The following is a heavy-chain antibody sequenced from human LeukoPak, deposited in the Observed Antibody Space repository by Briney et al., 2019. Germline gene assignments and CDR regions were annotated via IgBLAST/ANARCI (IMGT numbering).Heavy chain of an antibody. CDR2: IYYSGTT. CDR3: ARDQGGYSDY. V-gene: IGHV4-59*01. D-gene: IGHD6-13*01. Sequence: SQTLSLTCTVSGGSISSYYWSWIRHPPGNGLEWIGYIYYSGTTNYNPSLKSRVTISVDTSKNQFSLKLSSVTAAETAVYYCARDQGGYSDYWGQGTLVTVSS. CDR1: GGSISSYY. J-gene: IGHJ4*02.